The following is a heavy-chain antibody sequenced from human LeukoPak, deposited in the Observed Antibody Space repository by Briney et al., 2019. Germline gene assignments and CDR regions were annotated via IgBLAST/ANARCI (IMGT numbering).Heavy chain of an antibody. Sequence: PSETLSLTCTVSGYSISSGYYWGWIRQPPGKGLEWIGSIYHSGSTYYNPSLKSRVTISVDTSRNQFSLKLSSVTAADTAVYYCAREMAFWFGESHPFDYWGQGTLVTVSS. V-gene: IGHV4-38-2*02. CDR1: GYSISSGYY. CDR3: AREMAFWFGESHPFDY. J-gene: IGHJ4*02. CDR2: IYHSGST. D-gene: IGHD3-10*01.